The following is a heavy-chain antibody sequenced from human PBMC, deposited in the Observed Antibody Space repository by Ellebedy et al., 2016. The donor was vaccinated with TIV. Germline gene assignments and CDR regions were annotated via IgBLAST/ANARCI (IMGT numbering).Heavy chain of an antibody. CDR1: GYTFTGYY. V-gene: IGHV1-2*02. J-gene: IGHJ4*03. CDR2: INPNSGGT. CDR3: VKVGTRYSYDLYYLDS. D-gene: IGHD5-18*01. Sequence: ASVKVSCKASGYTFTGYYMHWVRQAPGQGLEWMGWINPNSGGTNYAQKFQDRVTFTADTLTSTAYMELSSLRSEDTAVYYCVKVGTRYSYDLYYLDSWGQGTTVTVSS.